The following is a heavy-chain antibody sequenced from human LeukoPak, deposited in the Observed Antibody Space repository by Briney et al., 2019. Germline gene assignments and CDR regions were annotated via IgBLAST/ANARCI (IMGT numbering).Heavy chain of an antibody. CDR3: ARNLYSSSWYEGYYFDY. Sequence: GGSLRLSCAASGFTFSSYSMNWVRQAPGKGLEWVSSISSSSSYIYYADSVKGRFTISRDNAKNSLYLQMNSLRAEDTALYYCARNLYSSSWYEGYYFDYWGQGTLVTVSS. V-gene: IGHV3-21*04. D-gene: IGHD6-13*01. CDR2: ISSSSSYI. CDR1: GFTFSSYS. J-gene: IGHJ4*02.